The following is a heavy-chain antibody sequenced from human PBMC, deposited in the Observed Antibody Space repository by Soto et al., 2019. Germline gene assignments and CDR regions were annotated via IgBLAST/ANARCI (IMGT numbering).Heavy chain of an antibody. CDR3: ARGHYYDSSGYDY. J-gene: IGHJ4*02. V-gene: IGHV4-34*01. Sequence: PSETLSLTCAVYGGSFSGYYWSWIRQPPGKGLEWIGEINHSGSTNYNPSLKSRVTISVDTSKNQFSLKLSSVTAADTAVYYCARGHYYDSSGYDYWGQGTLVTVSS. CDR1: GGSFSGYY. D-gene: IGHD3-22*01. CDR2: INHSGST.